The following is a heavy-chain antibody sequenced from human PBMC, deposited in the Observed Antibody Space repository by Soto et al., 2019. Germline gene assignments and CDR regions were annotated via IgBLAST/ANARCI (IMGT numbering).Heavy chain of an antibody. Sequence: GESLKISCKGSGYRFTSYWISWVRQMPGKGLEWMGRIDPSDSYTNYSPSFQGHVTISADKSISTAYLQWSSLKASDTAMYYCASQGMITRPEYGMFVWGQGTTVTVSS. J-gene: IGHJ6*02. CDR3: ASQGMITRPEYGMFV. D-gene: IGHD3-16*01. CDR1: GYRFTSYW. CDR2: IDPSDSYT. V-gene: IGHV5-10-1*01.